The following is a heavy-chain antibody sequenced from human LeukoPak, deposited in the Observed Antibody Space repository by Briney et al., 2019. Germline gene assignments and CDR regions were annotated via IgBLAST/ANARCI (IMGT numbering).Heavy chain of an antibody. CDR3: AKVGAAGTPPAPYYFDY. D-gene: IGHD6-13*01. CDR2: ISGSGGST. V-gene: IGHV3-23*01. Sequence: GGSLRLSCAASGFTFSSYAMSWVRQAPGKGLERVSAISGSGGSTYYADSVKGRFTISRDNSKNTLYLQMNSLRAEDTAVYYCAKVGAAGTPPAPYYFDYWGQGTLVTVSS. J-gene: IGHJ4*02. CDR1: GFTFSSYA.